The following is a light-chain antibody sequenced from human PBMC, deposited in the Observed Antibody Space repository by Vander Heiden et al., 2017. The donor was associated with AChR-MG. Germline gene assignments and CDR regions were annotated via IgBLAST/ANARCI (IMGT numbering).Light chain of an antibody. CDR2: EDN. CDR3: QSYDDTNHGV. V-gene: IGLV6-57*03. J-gene: IGLJ2*01. CDR1: GGSIASNY. Sequence: NFVLTLPHSVSESPGQTVTISCTRSGGSIASNYVQWYQQRPGSAPTTVIFEDNHRPSGVPDRFSGSIDSSSNSASLIISGLKTEDEADYYCQSYDDTNHGVFGGGTKLTVL.